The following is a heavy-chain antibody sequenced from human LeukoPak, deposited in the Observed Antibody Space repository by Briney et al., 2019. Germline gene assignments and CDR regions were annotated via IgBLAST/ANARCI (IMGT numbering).Heavy chain of an antibody. J-gene: IGHJ3*02. CDR2: FSYSGTT. Sequence: SETLSLTCTVSGGSISSNAYYWGWIRQPPGKGLEWIGSFSYSGTTYYTPSLKSRVTIFVDTSKNQFSLKLSSVTAADTAVYYCARQQWLEQDAFDIWGQGTMVTVSS. D-gene: IGHD6-19*01. V-gene: IGHV4-39*01. CDR1: GGSISSNAYY. CDR3: ARQQWLEQDAFDI.